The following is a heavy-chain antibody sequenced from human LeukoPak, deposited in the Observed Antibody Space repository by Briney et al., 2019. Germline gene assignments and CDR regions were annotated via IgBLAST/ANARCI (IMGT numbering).Heavy chain of an antibody. CDR2: INPNSGGT. Sequence: ASVKVSCKASGYTFTGYYMRWVRQAPGQGLEWMGWINPNSGGTDYAQKFQGRVTMTRDTSISTAYMELSRLRSDDTAVYYCARFLSGAGGIDYWGQGTLVTVSS. V-gene: IGHV1-2*02. CDR3: ARFLSGAGGIDY. J-gene: IGHJ4*02. D-gene: IGHD2-15*01. CDR1: GYTFTGYY.